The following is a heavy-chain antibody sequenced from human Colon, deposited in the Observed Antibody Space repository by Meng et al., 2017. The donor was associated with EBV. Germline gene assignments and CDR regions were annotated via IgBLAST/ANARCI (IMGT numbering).Heavy chain of an antibody. CDR2: IYHSGTT. J-gene: IGHJ4*02. D-gene: IGHD4-17*01. Sequence: QVQLEEAGAGLVKPSRTLSLTCAVSGAFISNNWWSWVRQPPEKGLGGIGEIYHSGTTNYNPSVRSRVTISVDKSKNQFSLQLTSVTAADTAVYYCARNGDYNPGLYWGQGTLVTVSS. CDR3: ARNGDYNPGLY. CDR1: GAFISNNW. V-gene: IGHV4-4*02.